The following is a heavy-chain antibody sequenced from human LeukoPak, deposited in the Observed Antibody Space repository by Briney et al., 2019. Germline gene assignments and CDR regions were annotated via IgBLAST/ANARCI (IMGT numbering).Heavy chain of an antibody. CDR2: ISSSGSTI. D-gene: IGHD3-10*02. J-gene: IGHJ6*04. V-gene: IGHV3-48*03. CDR3: AELGITMIGGV. CDR1: GFTFSSYE. Sequence: GGSLRLSCAASGFTFSSYEMTWVRQATGKGLEWVSYISSSGSTIYYADSVKGQFTSSRDNAKNSLYLQMNSLRAEDTAVYYCAELGITMIGGVWGKGTTVTISS.